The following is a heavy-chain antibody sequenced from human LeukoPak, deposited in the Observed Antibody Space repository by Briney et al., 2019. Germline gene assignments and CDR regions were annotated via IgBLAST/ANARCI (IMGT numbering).Heavy chain of an antibody. CDR2: ISGSADYT. J-gene: IGHJ4*02. V-gene: IGHV3-23*01. CDR1: GFTFSSYA. D-gene: IGHD5-18*01. Sequence: GGSLRLSCAASGFTFSSYAMSWVRQAPGKGLEWVSGISGSADYTYYADSVKGRFTISRDNSKNTLYLQMNSLKAEDTAVYYCARDPDGYRQGHHFDYWGQGTLVTVSS. CDR3: ARDPDGYRQGHHFDY.